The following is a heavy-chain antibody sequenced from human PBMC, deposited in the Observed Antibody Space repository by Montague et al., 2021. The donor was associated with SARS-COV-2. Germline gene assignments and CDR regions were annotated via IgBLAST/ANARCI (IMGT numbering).Heavy chain of an antibody. CDR3: AGKHDFKD. Sequence: SLRLSCAASGINFGNFWMSWVRQAPGKGLEWVANINKDGSEKYHLESLKGRFTISRDNANSSVFLQMDSLRPDDTAAYYCAGKHDFKDWGQGTLVIVSS. CDR1: GINFGNFW. V-gene: IGHV3-7*03. CDR2: INKDGSEK. J-gene: IGHJ4*02. D-gene: IGHD2-21*01.